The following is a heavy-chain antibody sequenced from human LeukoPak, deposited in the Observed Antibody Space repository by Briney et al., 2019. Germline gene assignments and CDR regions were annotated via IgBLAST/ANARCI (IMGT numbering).Heavy chain of an antibody. D-gene: IGHD2-2*01. CDR2: INPNSGLT. Sequence: GSVKVSCTASGYPFTGYYLHWVRQAPGQGLEWMGWINPNSGLTNYAQKFQGRVTMTRDTSISTAYMELSRLRSDDTAVYYCARLADCSSSSCRSFDYWGQGTLVT. V-gene: IGHV1-2*02. CDR1: GYPFTGYY. J-gene: IGHJ4*02. CDR3: ARLADCSSSSCRSFDY.